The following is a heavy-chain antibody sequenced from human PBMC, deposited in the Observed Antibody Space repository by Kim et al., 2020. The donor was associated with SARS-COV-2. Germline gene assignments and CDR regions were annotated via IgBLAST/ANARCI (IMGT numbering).Heavy chain of an antibody. D-gene: IGHD3-22*01. CDR2: INHSGST. CDR1: GGSFSGYY. V-gene: IGHV4-34*01. CDR3: ARYCGYYDSSGYSRYNWFDP. Sequence: SETLSLTCAVYGGSFSGYYWSWIRQPPGKGLEWIGEINHSGSTNYNPSLKSRVTISVDTSKNQFSLKLSSVTAADTAVYYCARYCGYYDSSGYSRYNWFDPWGQGTLVTVSS. J-gene: IGHJ5*02.